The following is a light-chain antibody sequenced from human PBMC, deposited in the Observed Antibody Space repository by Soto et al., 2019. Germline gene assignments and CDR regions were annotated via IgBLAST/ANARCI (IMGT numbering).Light chain of an antibody. V-gene: IGLV2-11*01. CDR1: SSDVGAYKY. Sequence: QSVLAQPRSVSGSPGQSVTISCTGTSSDVGAYKYVSWYQQHPGKAPKLMIFDVNKRPSGVPDRFSGSKSDNTASLTISGLQADDEADYYCCSYAGSYILAIFGGGTKLTVL. J-gene: IGLJ2*01. CDR2: DVN. CDR3: CSYAGSYILAI.